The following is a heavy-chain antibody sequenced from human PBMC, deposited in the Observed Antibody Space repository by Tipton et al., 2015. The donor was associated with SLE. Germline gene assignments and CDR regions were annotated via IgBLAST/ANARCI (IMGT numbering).Heavy chain of an antibody. D-gene: IGHD3-10*01. J-gene: IGHJ2*01. CDR1: GGSIRSSSYY. V-gene: IGHV4-61*05. CDR3: ARGTMVNLGYFDL. CDR2: IYYSGSS. Sequence: GLVKPSETLSLTCTVSGGSIRSSSYYWGWIRQPPGKGLEWIGYIYYSGSSNYNPSLKGRVAISQDTSKNQFSLRLNSVTAADTAVYYCARGTMVNLGYFDLWGRGTLVTVSS.